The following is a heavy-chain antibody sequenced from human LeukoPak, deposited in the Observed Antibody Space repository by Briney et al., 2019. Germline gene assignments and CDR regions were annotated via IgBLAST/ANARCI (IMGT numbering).Heavy chain of an antibody. J-gene: IGHJ4*02. CDR3: ARKGKFPDTAVDY. CDR1: GDSISNYY. D-gene: IGHD5-18*01. V-gene: IGHV4-59*08. CDR2: MYNRGST. Sequence: SETLSLTCTVSGDSISNYYWSWIWQSPGKKLEWIGYMYNRGSTIYNPSLKSRVTISVDTSKNQFSLKLSSVTAADTAVYYCARKGKFPDTAVDYWGQGTLVTVSS.